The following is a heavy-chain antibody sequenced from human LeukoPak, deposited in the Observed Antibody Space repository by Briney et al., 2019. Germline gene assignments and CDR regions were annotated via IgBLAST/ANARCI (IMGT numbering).Heavy chain of an antibody. Sequence: ASVKVSCKASGGTFSSYAISWVRQAPGQELEWMGGIIPIFGTANYAQKFQGRVTITADESTSTAYMELSSLRSEDTAVYYCAALRYFDWLLEPYYFDYWGQGTLVTVSS. CDR1: GGTFSSYA. J-gene: IGHJ4*02. V-gene: IGHV1-69*01. D-gene: IGHD3-9*01. CDR2: IIPIFGTA. CDR3: AALRYFDWLLEPYYFDY.